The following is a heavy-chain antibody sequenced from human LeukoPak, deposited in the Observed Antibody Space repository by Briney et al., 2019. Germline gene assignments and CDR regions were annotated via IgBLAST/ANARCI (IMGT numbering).Heavy chain of an antibody. CDR3: AKSQVSALGRTYSGAYGIDY. Sequence: LSGGSLRLSCAASGFRFDDYAMHWVRQVPGKGLEWVSGISWNSDTKDSADSVKGRFTISRNNAKNSLYLQMNSLRVEDTALYYCAKSQVSALGRTYSGAYGIDYWGQGTLVTVSS. D-gene: IGHD1-26*01. CDR1: GFRFDDYA. J-gene: IGHJ4*02. V-gene: IGHV3-9*01. CDR2: ISWNSDTK.